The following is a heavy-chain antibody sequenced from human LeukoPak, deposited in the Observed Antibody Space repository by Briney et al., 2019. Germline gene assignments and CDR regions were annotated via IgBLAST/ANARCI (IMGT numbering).Heavy chain of an antibody. V-gene: IGHV3-23*01. D-gene: IGHD3-10*01. CDR3: AKDRGIISDY. Sequence: GVTLRLSCAASGFTFSSYGMSWVRQAPGKGLEWVSAISGSGGSTYYADSVKGRFTISRDNSKNTLYLQMNSLRAEDTAVCYCAKDRGIISDYWGQGTLVTVSS. J-gene: IGHJ4*02. CDR2: ISGSGGST. CDR1: GFTFSSYG.